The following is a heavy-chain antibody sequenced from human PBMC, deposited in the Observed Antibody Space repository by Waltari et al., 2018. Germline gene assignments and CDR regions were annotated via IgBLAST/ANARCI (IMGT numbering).Heavy chain of an antibody. Sequence: QVQLVQSGAEVKKPGASVKVSCKVSGYTLTELSMHWVRQAPGKGLEWMGGFDPEDGETIYAQKFQGRFTMTEDTSTDTAYMELSSLRSEDTAVYYCATNFYRGSSSPYYYYGMDVWGQGTTVTVSS. V-gene: IGHV1-24*01. CDR1: GYTLTELS. J-gene: IGHJ6*02. D-gene: IGHD6-6*01. CDR2: FDPEDGET. CDR3: ATNFYRGSSSPYYYYGMDV.